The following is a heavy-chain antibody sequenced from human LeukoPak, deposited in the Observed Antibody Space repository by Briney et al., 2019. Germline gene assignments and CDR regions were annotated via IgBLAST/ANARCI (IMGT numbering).Heavy chain of an antibody. CDR3: ARDRYVSF. D-gene: IGHD2-2*01. Sequence: PGGSLRLSCAASGFTFSSSAMSWVRQAPGKGLEWVSSISGSGSGGSTYYADSVKGRFTISRDNSKNTLYLQMNSLRAEDTAVYYCARDRYVSFWGQGILVTVSS. J-gene: IGHJ4*02. V-gene: IGHV3-23*01. CDR2: ISGSGSGGST. CDR1: GFTFSSSA.